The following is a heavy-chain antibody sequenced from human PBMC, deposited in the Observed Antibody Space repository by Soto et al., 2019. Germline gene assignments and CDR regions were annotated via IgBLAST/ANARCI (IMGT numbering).Heavy chain of an antibody. V-gene: IGHV1-8*02. CDR1: GYTFTGYY. CDR2: MNPNSGNT. Sequence: ASVKVSCKASGYTFTGYYVHWVRQATGQGLEWMGWMNPNSGNTGYAQKFQGRVTMTRNTSISTAYMERSSLRSEDTAVYYCARVTGTTFYYYYGMDVWGQGTTVTV. D-gene: IGHD1-20*01. CDR3: ARVTGTTFYYYYGMDV. J-gene: IGHJ6*02.